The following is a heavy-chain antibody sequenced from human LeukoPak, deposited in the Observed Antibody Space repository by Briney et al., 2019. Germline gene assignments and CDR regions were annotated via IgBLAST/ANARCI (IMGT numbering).Heavy chain of an antibody. D-gene: IGHD6-13*01. J-gene: IGHJ4*02. CDR3: ASASSHRIAAGGDY. CDR1: GFTFSNYW. V-gene: IGHV3-74*01. CDR2: NGSSR. Sequence: GGSLRLSCAASGFTFSNYWMHWVRQAPGKGLVWVSRNGSSRNYADSVKSRFTISTDNAKNTLYIQMNSLRAADTAVYYCASASSHRIAAGGDYWGQGTLVTVSS.